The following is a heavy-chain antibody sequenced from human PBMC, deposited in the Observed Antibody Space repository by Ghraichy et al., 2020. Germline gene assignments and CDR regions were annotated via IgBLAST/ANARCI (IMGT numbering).Heavy chain of an antibody. CDR3: ARDNAYYYDSSGYPGGY. CDR1: GFTFSDYW. CDR2: TKEDGSQM. Sequence: GESLNISCAASGFTFSDYWMTWVRQPPGKGLEWVASTKEDGSQMFYADSVKGRFSISRDNAKNSLSLQMNSLRAEDTAVYFCARDNAYYYDSSGYPGGYWGQGTLVTVSS. J-gene: IGHJ4*02. D-gene: IGHD3-22*01. V-gene: IGHV3-7*01.